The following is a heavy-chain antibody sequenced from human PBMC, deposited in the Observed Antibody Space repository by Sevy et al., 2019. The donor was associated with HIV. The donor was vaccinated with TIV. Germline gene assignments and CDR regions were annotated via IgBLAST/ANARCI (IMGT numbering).Heavy chain of an antibody. CDR2: ISAYNGNI. V-gene: IGHV1-18*01. J-gene: IGHJ4*02. CDR1: GYTFTSYG. CDR3: ARVRTIFRVVIMSHPVDY. D-gene: IGHD3-3*01. Sequence: ASVKVSCKDSGYTFTSYGISWVRQAPGQGLEWMGWISAYNGNINYAQRLQGRVTMTTDTSTSTAYMELRSLRSDDTAVYYCARVRTIFRVVIMSHPVDYWGQGTLVTVSS.